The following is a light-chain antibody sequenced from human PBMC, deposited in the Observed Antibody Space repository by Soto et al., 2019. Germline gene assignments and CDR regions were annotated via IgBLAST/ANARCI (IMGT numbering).Light chain of an antibody. V-gene: IGKV3-11*01. CDR1: QSVDKF. Sequence: EIELTQSPATLSLSPGETATLSCRASQSVDKFLAWYQQRPGQPPRLLIFDSSNRATGVPVRFSGTGSGTVFTLTIGSLEPEDSAVYYCQQWKNWPPITFGQGTRLEIK. J-gene: IGKJ5*01. CDR3: QQWKNWPPIT. CDR2: DSS.